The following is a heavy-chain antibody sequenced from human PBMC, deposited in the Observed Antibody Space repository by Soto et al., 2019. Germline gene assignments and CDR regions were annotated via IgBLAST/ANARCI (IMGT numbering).Heavy chain of an antibody. CDR3: ARGPRVVWVVPTAQRDVFDI. Sequence: SDTLYLTCAVYGGSFRDFYWNCIRQPPGKGLEWIGEINHSGSTSYNPSLKSRVTISVDTSKNQISLKLTSVTAADTAVYYCARGPRVVWVVPTAQRDVFDIWGQGTMVTVSS. J-gene: IGHJ3*02. D-gene: IGHD2-2*01. CDR2: INHSGST. V-gene: IGHV4-34*01. CDR1: GGSFRDFY.